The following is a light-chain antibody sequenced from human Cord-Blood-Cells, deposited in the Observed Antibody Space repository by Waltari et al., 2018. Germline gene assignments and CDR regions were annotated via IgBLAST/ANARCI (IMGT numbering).Light chain of an antibody. Sequence: QSALTQPASVSGSPGQSITISCTGTSSDVGGYNYVSWYQQHPGKAPKLMIYEVRNRPSGVSNRFSRATSGHTSSLTISGLQAEDEADYYCSSYTSSSTYVFGTGTKVTVL. CDR1: SSDVGGYNY. CDR3: SSYTSSSTYV. J-gene: IGLJ1*01. V-gene: IGLV2-14*01. CDR2: EVR.